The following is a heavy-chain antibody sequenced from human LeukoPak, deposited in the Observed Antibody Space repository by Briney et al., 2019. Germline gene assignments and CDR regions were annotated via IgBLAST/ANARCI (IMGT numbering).Heavy chain of an antibody. CDR3: AKEAWSGYQTDYFDY. CDR2: ISYDGSNK. D-gene: IGHD3-3*01. CDR1: GFTFSSYG. Sequence: GRSLRLSCAASGFTFSSYGMHWVRQAPGKGLEWVAVISYDGSNKYYADSMKGRFTISRDNSKNTLYLQMNSLRAEDTAVYYCAKEAWSGYQTDYFDYWGQGTLVTVSS. V-gene: IGHV3-30*18. J-gene: IGHJ4*02.